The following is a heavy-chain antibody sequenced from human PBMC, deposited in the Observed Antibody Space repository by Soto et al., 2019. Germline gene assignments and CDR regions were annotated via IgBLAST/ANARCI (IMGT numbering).Heavy chain of an antibody. CDR1: GGSISSGDYY. CDR3: ARGFVLVPATHNWFDP. D-gene: IGHD2-2*01. V-gene: IGHV4-30-4*01. CDR2: IYYSGST. Sequence: PSETLSLTCTVSGGSISSGDYYWSWIRQPPGKGLELIGYIYYSGSTYYNPSLKSRVTISLDTSKNQFSLRLISVTAADTAVYYCARGFVLVPATHNWFDPWGQGTLVTVS. J-gene: IGHJ5*02.